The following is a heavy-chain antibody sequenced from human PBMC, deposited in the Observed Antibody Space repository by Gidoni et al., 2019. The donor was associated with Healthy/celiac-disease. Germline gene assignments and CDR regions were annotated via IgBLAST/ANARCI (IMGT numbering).Heavy chain of an antibody. Sequence: QVTFRESGPALVKPTQTLTLTCTFSGFSLSTRGMCVSCIRQPPGKALEWLALIDWDDDKYYSTSLKTRLTISKDTSKNQVVLTMTNMDPVDTATYYCARSRSYCSSTSCYATPDYYYGMDVWGQGTTVTVSS. CDR1: GFSLSTRGMC. J-gene: IGHJ6*02. CDR2: IDWDDDK. D-gene: IGHD2-2*01. V-gene: IGHV2-70*01. CDR3: ARSRSYCSSTSCYATPDYYYGMDV.